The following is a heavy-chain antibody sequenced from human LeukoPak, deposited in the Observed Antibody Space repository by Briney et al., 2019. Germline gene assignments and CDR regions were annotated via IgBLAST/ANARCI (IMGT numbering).Heavy chain of an antibody. CDR1: GGTFSTYA. CDR2: IIPIFETT. V-gene: IGHV1-69*05. J-gene: IGHJ3*01. Sequence: SVKVSCKASGGTFSTYAINWVRQAPGEGVEWMGRIIPIFETTTYAQHFQARVTITTDESSSTAYMELSSLRSEDTAMYYCARDPRYCFGDSCYPNAFDVWGQGTMVTISS. D-gene: IGHD2-15*01. CDR3: ARDPRYCFGDSCYPNAFDV.